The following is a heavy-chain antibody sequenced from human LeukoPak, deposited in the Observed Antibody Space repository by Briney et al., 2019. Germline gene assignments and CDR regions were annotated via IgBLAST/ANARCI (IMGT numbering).Heavy chain of an antibody. D-gene: IGHD5-18*01. CDR3: ATGLTQLWLREPT. V-gene: IGHV1-24*01. CDR1: GYTLTELS. CDR2: FDPEDGET. Sequence: ASVKVSCKVSGYTLTELSMHWVRQAPGKGLEWMGGFDPEDGETIYAQKFQGRVTVTEDTSTDTAYMELSSLRSEDTAVYYCATGLTQLWLREPTWGQGTLVTVSS. J-gene: IGHJ5*02.